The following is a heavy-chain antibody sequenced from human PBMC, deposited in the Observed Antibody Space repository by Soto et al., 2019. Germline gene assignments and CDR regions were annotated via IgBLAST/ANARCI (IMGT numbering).Heavy chain of an antibody. D-gene: IGHD6-19*01. CDR2: ITSSSGYI. CDR3: ARDPFSSGWSDY. CDR1: GFTFSSYS. V-gene: IGHV3-21*01. Sequence: NPGGSLRLSCAASGFTFSSYSMNWVRQAPGKGLEWVSSITSSSGYIYYADSVKGRFTISRDNAKNSLYLQMNSLRAEDTAVYYCARDPFSSGWSDYWGQGTLVTVSS. J-gene: IGHJ4*02.